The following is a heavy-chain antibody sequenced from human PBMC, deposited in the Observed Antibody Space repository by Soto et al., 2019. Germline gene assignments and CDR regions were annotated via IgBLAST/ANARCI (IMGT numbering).Heavy chain of an antibody. CDR2: INPSGGST. Sequence: ASVKVSCKASGYTFTTYYMYWVRQAPGQGLEWMGIINPSGGSTSFAQKFQGRVTISVDTSKNQFSLKLSSVTAADTAVYYCAREAGDSSGYLNYWGQGTLVTVSS. CDR3: AREAGDSSGYLNY. D-gene: IGHD3-22*01. J-gene: IGHJ4*02. V-gene: IGHV1-46*01. CDR1: GYTFTTYY.